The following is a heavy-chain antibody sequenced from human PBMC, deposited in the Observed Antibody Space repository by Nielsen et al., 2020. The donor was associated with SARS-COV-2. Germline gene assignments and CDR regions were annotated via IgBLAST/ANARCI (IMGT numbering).Heavy chain of an antibody. CDR1: GYTFAGFA. Sequence: ASVKVSCKASGYTFAGFAVMWVRQAPGQGLEWMARISVFSGDTDSAQKFQGRVTVTTDTSTSTAYMELRDLRSDDTAVYYCAIDGEEGTSYWGQGTLVIVSS. J-gene: IGHJ1*01. CDR3: AIDGEEGTSY. CDR2: ISVFSGDT. D-gene: IGHD2-2*01. V-gene: IGHV1-18*01.